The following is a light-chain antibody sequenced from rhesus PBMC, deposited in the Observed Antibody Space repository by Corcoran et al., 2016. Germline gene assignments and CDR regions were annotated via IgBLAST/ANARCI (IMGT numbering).Light chain of an antibody. CDR3: QQYNYWNS. CDR2: GVS. J-gene: IGKJ2*01. Sequence: EIVMTQSPATLSLSPGERTTLSCRASQSVRSYVAWYQQKPVQAPRLLIYGVSSRATCIPARFRGSGSGTDFTLTVSCLEPEDFAVYYWQQYNYWNSFDQGTKVEIK. CDR1: QSVRSY. V-gene: IGKV3S9*01.